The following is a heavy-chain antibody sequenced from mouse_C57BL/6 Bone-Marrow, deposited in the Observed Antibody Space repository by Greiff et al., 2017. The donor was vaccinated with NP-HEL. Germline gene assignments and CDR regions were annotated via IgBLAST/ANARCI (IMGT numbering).Heavy chain of an antibody. CDR1: GYTFTSYW. Sequence: VQLQQSGAELAKPGASVKLSCKASGYTFTSYWMHWVKQRPGQGLEWIGYINPSRGYTKYNQKFKEKATLTAEQSSSTAYMQLSSLTYEDSAVYYCARSGYYGPPFDYWGQGTTLTVSS. CDR3: ARSGYYGPPFDY. J-gene: IGHJ2*01. CDR2: INPSRGYT. V-gene: IGHV1-7*01. D-gene: IGHD2-1*01.